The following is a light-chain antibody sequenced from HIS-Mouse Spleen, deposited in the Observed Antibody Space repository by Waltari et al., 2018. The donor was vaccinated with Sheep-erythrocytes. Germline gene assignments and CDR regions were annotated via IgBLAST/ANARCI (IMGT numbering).Light chain of an antibody. J-gene: IGLJ3*02. CDR2: GNS. CDR1: SSNLGAGYD. V-gene: IGLV1-40*01. Sequence: QSVLTQPPSVSGAPGQGVTISCTGRSSNLGAGYDAHGYQQLPGTAPKLLIYGNSNRPSGVPDRFSGSKSGTSASLAITGLQAEDEADYYCQSYDSSLSGWVFGGGTKLTVL. CDR3: QSYDSSLSGWV.